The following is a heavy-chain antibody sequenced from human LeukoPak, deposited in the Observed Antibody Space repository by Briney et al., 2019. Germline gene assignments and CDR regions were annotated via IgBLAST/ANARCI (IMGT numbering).Heavy chain of an antibody. Sequence: GRSLRLSCAASGFTFSSYAMHWVRQAPGKGLEWVAVISYDGSNKYYADSVKGRFTISRDNSKNTLYLQMNSLRAEDTAVYYCARDRQEQHEVGSGNQLYNWFDSWGQGTLVSVSS. CDR2: ISYDGSNK. D-gene: IGHD1-26*01. J-gene: IGHJ5*01. CDR3: ARDRQEQHEVGSGNQLYNWFDS. CDR1: GFTFSSYA. V-gene: IGHV3-30-3*01.